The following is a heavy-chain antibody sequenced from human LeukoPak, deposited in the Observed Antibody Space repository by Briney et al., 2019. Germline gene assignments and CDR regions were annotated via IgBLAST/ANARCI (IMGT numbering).Heavy chain of an antibody. CDR1: GFIFSTYA. J-gene: IGHJ4*02. CDR2: ISGSGENT. V-gene: IGHV3-23*01. D-gene: IGHD6-13*01. CDR3: ARDWDSSSWYY. Sequence: PGGSLRLSCAASGFIFSTYAMNWVRQAPGKGLEWVSGISGSGENTYYADSVKGRFTISRDNAKNSLYLQMNSLRAEDTAVYYCARDWDSSSWYYWGQGTLVTVSS.